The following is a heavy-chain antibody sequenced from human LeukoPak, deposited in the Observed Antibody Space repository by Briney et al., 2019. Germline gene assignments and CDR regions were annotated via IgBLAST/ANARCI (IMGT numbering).Heavy chain of an antibody. Sequence: GGSLRLSCAASGFTFSSYAMSWVRQAPGKGLEWVANIKQDGSQKHYVDSVTGRFTISRDNAKRSSYLQMNSLRDEDTAVYFCARALWNSGCVWGQGTLVTVSS. CDR1: GFTFSSYA. CDR2: IKQDGSQK. J-gene: IGHJ4*02. D-gene: IGHD1-7*01. CDR3: ARALWNSGCV. V-gene: IGHV3-7*03.